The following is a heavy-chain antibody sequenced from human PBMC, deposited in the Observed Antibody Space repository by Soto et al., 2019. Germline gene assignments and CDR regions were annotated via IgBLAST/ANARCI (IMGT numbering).Heavy chain of an antibody. J-gene: IGHJ4*02. V-gene: IGHV3-23*01. CDR3: SKDLNWNYGPYFDY. CDR2: ISGSGGST. D-gene: IGHD1-7*01. CDR1: GFTFSSYA. Sequence: GGSLRLSCAASGFTFSSYAMSWVRQAPGKGLEWVSAISGSGGSTYYADSVKGRFTISRDNSKNTLYLQMNSLRAEDTAVYYWSKDLNWNYGPYFDYWGQGTLVTVSS.